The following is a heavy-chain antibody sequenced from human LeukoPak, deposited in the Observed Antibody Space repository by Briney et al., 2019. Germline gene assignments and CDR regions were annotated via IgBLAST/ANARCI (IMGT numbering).Heavy chain of an antibody. CDR1: GFTFDDYT. J-gene: IGHJ4*02. CDR3: AKDSSSAQESFDY. D-gene: IGHD6-6*01. V-gene: IGHV3-43*01. Sequence: GGSLRLSCAASGFTFDDYTMHWVRQAPGKGLEWVSLINRDGGSTYYADSVKGRFTISRDNSKNSLYLQMNSLRTEDTALYYCAKDSSSAQESFDYWGQGTLVTVSS. CDR2: INRDGGST.